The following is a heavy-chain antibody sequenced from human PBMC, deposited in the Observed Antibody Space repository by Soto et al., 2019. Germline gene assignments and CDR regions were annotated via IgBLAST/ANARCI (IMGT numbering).Heavy chain of an antibody. CDR1: GFTFSSYA. V-gene: IGHV3-30-3*01. J-gene: IGHJ3*02. Sequence: GGSLRLSCAASGFTFSSYAMHWVRQAPGKGLEWVAVISYDGSNKYYADSVKGRFTISRDNSKNTLYLQMNSLRAEDTALYYCASDPYGSGSYSDAFDIWGQGTMVTVSS. CDR3: ASDPYGSGSYSDAFDI. D-gene: IGHD3-10*01. CDR2: ISYDGSNK.